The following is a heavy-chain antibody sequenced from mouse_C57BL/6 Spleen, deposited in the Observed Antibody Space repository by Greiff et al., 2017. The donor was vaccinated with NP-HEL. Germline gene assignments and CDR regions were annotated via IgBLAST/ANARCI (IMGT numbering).Heavy chain of an antibody. V-gene: IGHV1-82*01. CDR1: GYAFSSSW. CDR3: AGSSGYYAMDY. CDR2: IYPGDGDT. J-gene: IGHJ4*01. D-gene: IGHD3-2*02. Sequence: VQLQQSGPELVKPGASVKISCKASGYAFSSSWMNWVKQRPGKGLEWIGRIYPGDGDTNYNGKFKGKATLTADKSSSTAYMQLSSLTSEDSAVYFCAGSSGYYAMDYWGQGTSVTVSS.